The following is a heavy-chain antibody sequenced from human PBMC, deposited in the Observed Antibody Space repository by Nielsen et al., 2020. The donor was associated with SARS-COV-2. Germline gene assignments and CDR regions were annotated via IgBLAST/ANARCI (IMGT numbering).Heavy chain of an antibody. D-gene: IGHD4/OR15-4a*01. CDR1: GFTFSSYA. CDR3: ARVWGYEPRGYFDY. V-gene: IGHV3-30-3*01. Sequence: GGSLRLSCAASGFTFSSYAFHWVRQAPGKGLEWVAVISYDGSNRYYADSVEGRFTISRDNSKNTLYLQMNSLRAEDTALYYCARVWGYEPRGYFDYWGQGTLVTVSS. CDR2: ISYDGSNR. J-gene: IGHJ4*02.